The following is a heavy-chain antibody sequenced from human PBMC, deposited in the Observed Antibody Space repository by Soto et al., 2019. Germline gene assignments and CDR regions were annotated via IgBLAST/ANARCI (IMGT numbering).Heavy chain of an antibody. CDR2: ISSTSSTI. CDR1: GFTFSSYS. J-gene: IGHJ4*02. CDR3: ARDGLTGYTSGWSGGDY. Sequence: PGGSLRLSCAASGFTFSSYSMNWVRQAPGKGLEWVSYISSTSSTIYYADSVKGRFTISRDNAKNSLYLQMNSLRAEDTAVYYCARDGLTGYTSGWSGGDYWGQGT. V-gene: IGHV3-48*01. D-gene: IGHD6-19*01.